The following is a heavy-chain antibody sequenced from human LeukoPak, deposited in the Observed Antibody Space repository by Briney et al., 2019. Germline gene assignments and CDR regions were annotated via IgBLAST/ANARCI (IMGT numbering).Heavy chain of an antibody. J-gene: IGHJ5*02. D-gene: IGHD6-13*01. CDR3: ARERIAAANNWFDP. CDR1: GYSISSGYY. Sequence: SETLSLTXTVSGYSISSGYYWGWMRQPPGKGLEWIGSIYHSGSTCYNPSLKSRVTISVDTSKNQFSLKLSSVTAADTAVYYCARERIAAANNWFDPWGQGTLVTVSS. V-gene: IGHV4-38-2*02. CDR2: IYHSGST.